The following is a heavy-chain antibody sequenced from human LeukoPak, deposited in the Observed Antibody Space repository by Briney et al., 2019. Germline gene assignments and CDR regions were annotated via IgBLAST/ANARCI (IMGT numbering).Heavy chain of an antibody. CDR1: GGSISSSSYY. CDR3: ARGWGISYMDV. Sequence: SETLSLTCIVSGGSISSSSYYWGWIRQPPGKGLEWLGYVYYSGSTNYNPSLESRVTMSVDTSKNQFSLKLSSVTAADTAVYYCARGWGISYMDVWGKGTTVTMSS. V-gene: IGHV4-61*05. D-gene: IGHD2-8*02. CDR2: VYYSGST. J-gene: IGHJ6*03.